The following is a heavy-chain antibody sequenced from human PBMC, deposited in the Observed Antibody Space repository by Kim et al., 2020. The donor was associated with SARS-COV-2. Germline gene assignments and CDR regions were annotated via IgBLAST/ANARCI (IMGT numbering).Heavy chain of an antibody. V-gene: IGHV3-23*01. J-gene: IGHJ5*02. D-gene: IGHD2-15*01. Sequence: GRFTISRDNSKNTLYLQMSSLRAEDTAVYYCAKEQACSGGSCYGLDWFDPWGQGTLVTVSS. CDR3: AKEQACSGGSCYGLDWFDP.